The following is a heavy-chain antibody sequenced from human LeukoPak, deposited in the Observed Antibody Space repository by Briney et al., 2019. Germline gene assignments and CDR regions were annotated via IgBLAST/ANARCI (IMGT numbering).Heavy chain of an antibody. CDR2: ISDGGSYR. J-gene: IGHJ4*02. CDR1: GFSFSRHW. CDR3: ASFGISWTSAY. Sequence: GGSLRLSCEASGFSFSRHWMHWIRQPPGKGLVWVARISDGGSYRSHVGSVEGRFTISRDNVRNILYLHMNDLRGEDTAVYYCASFGISWTSAYWSQGTLVTVSS. D-gene: IGHD2-21*01. V-gene: IGHV3-74*01.